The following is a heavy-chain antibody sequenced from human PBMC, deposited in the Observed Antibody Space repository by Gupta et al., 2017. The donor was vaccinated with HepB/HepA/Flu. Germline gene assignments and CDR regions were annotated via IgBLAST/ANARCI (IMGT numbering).Heavy chain of an antibody. CDR1: GFTFSDSA. V-gene: IGHV3-73*02. D-gene: IGHD4/OR15-4a*01. CDR3: TRQGAGGTWDYNVFDI. CDR2: IRSKTYFDTT. J-gene: IGHJ3*02. Sequence: EVRLVESGGGLVQPGGSLKLSCAASGFTFSDSAVHWVRQASGKGLEWVGRIRSKTYFDTTAYAASVKGRFTISRDDSKNTAYLQMNSLKIEDTAVYYCTRQGAGGTWDYNVFDIWGQGTMVTVSS.